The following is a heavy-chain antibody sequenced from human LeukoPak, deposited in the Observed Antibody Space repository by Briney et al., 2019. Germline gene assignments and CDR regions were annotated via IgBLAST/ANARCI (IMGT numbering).Heavy chain of an antibody. V-gene: IGHV3-30*03. J-gene: IGHJ3*02. CDR1: GFTFSNYE. D-gene: IGHD3-10*01. CDR2: ISFDGSNK. CDR3: ATRGGVGAFDI. Sequence: GGSLRLSCAASGFTFSNYEMNWVRQAPGKGLEWVAVISFDGSNKYYADFVKGRFTISRDNSKNTLYLQMSSLKIEDTALYYCATRGGVGAFDIWGQGTMVSVSS.